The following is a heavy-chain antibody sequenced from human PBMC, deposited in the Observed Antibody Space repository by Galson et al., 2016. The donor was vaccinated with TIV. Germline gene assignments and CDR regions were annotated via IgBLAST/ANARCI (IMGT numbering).Heavy chain of an antibody. D-gene: IGHD5-18*01. CDR1: GYPFTAYY. Sequence: SVKVSCKASGYPFTAYYIHWVRQAPGQGPEWMGWINPNGDDTNYAQRFQGRVSMTRDTSISTAYMELSRLSSDDTAVFFCSRGFNYGFDFYYGMDVWGQGTKVIVSS. J-gene: IGHJ6*02. V-gene: IGHV1-2*02. CDR2: INPNGDDT. CDR3: SRGFNYGFDFYYGMDV.